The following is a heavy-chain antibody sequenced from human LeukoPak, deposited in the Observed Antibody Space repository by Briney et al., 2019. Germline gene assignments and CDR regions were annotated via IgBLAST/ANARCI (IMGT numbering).Heavy chain of an antibody. CDR3: ARERYSSSWYYYYGMDV. CDR2: ISSSGSTI. D-gene: IGHD6-13*01. J-gene: IGHJ6*04. Sequence: GGSLRLSCAASGFSFSSYAMSWVRQAPGKGLEWVSYISSSGSTIYYADSVKGRFTISRDNAKNSLYLQMNSLRAEDTAVYYCARERYSSSWYYYYGMDVWGKGTTVTVSS. CDR1: GFSFSSYA. V-gene: IGHV3-48*03.